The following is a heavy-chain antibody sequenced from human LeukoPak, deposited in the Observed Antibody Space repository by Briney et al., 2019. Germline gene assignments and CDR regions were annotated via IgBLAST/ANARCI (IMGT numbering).Heavy chain of an antibody. D-gene: IGHD2-2*01. CDR1: GGSMTHYF. J-gene: IGHJ5*02. CDR2: THISGSP. Sequence: PSETLSLTCTVSGGSMTHYFWNWIRQPPGKGLEWIGYTHISGSPDYSRSLKSRVTISLDTSKNQFSLMLSSVTAADTAVYFCARATQRYCSGTTCFPYWFGTWGQGTLATVSS. V-gene: IGHV4-59*01. CDR3: ARATQRYCSGTTCFPYWFGT.